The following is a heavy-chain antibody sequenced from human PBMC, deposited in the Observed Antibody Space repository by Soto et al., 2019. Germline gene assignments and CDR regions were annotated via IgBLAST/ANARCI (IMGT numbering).Heavy chain of an antibody. CDR3: ARDNDQKTTGPMMALYI. V-gene: IGHV1-18*01. CDR2: ISAYNGNT. D-gene: IGHD3-22*01. CDR1: GYTFTSSG. Sequence: GASVKVSCKASGYTFTSSGIGWVRQAPGQGLEWMGWISAYNGNTNYAQKLQGRVTMTTDTSTSTAYMELRSLRSDDTAVYYCARDNDQKTTGPMMALYIWAQGTMVPVS. J-gene: IGHJ3*02.